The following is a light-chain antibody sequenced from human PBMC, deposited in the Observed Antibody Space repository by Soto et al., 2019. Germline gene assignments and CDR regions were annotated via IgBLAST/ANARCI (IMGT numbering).Light chain of an antibody. J-gene: IGLJ1*01. CDR2: EVS. CDR1: SSDVGSYNR. Sequence: QSVLTQPPSVSGSPGQSVTISCTGPSSDVGSYNRVSWYQQPPGTAPQLMIYEVSNRPSGVPDRFSGSKSGNTASLTISGLQAEDEADYYCTSYTSSSTYVFGTGTKVTVL. CDR3: TSYTSSSTYV. V-gene: IGLV2-18*02.